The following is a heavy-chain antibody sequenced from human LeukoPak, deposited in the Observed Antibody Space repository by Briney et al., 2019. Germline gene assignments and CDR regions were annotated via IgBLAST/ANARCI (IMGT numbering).Heavy chain of an antibody. CDR1: GHSLITNW. V-gene: IGHV5-51*01. CDR2: IYPDDSDT. J-gene: IGHJ3*01. Sequence: GESLKISCKDSGHSLITNWVGWVRQMPGKGLEWTGIIYPDDSDTIYSPSFQGQVTISADKSISTAYLQWSSLKASDTAMYYCATLTTHFYDRRFDAFDVWGQGTMVIVSS. CDR3: ATLTTHFYDRRFDAFDV. D-gene: IGHD2/OR15-2a*01.